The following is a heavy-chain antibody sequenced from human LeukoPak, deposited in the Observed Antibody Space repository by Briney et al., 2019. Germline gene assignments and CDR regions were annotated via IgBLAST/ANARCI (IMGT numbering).Heavy chain of an antibody. CDR1: GFAFSSYA. J-gene: IGHJ4*02. Sequence: PGGSLRLSCAASGFAFSSYAMTWVRQAPGKGLEWVSGISGSGGSTYYADSLKGRFTISRDNSKNTLYLQMNSLRAEDTAVYYCVKTYGYCSSTSCYVFDYWGQGTLVTVSS. CDR3: VKTYGYCSSTSCYVFDY. V-gene: IGHV3-23*01. D-gene: IGHD2-2*01. CDR2: ISGSGGST.